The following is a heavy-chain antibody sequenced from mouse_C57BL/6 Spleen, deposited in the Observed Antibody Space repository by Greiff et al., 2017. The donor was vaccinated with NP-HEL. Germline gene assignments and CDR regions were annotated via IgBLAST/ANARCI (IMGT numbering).Heavy chain of an antibody. V-gene: IGHV1-26*01. D-gene: IGHD1-1*01. CDR3: ARRRLLRGLFDY. J-gene: IGHJ2*01. Sequence: EVQLHQSGPELVKPGASVKISCKASGYTFTDYYMNWVKQSHGKSLEWIGDINPNNGGTSYNQKFKGKATLTVDKSSSTAYMELRSLTSEDSAVYYCARRRLLRGLFDYWGQGTTLTVSS. CDR1: GYTFTDYY. CDR2: INPNNGGT.